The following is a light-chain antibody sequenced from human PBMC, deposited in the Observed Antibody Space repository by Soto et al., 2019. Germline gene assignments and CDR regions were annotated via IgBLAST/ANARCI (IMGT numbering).Light chain of an antibody. J-gene: IGLJ7*01. CDR2: TNN. CDR3: AAWDDSLEGVV. CDR1: SSNIGSNP. Sequence: QSVLTQPPSASGTPGQRVTISCSGSSSNIGSNPVSWCQHLPGTAPKVLIFTNNQRPSGVPDRVSGSKSGTSASLAISGLRSEDEAHYYCAAWDDSLEGVVLGGGTQLTVL. V-gene: IGLV1-44*01.